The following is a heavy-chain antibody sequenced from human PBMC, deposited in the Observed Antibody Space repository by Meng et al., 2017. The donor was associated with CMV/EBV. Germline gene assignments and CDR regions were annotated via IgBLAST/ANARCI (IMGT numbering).Heavy chain of an antibody. CDR3: ARDRYDSSGYPAYGMDV. J-gene: IGHJ6*02. D-gene: IGHD3-22*01. CDR1: GGSISSYY. CDR2: IYTSGST. Sequence: GSLRLSCTVSGGSISSYYWSWIRPPAGKGLEWIGRIYTSGSTNYNPSLKSRVTMSVDTSKNQFSLKLSSVTAADTAVYYCARDRYDSSGYPAYGMDVWGQGTTVTVSS. V-gene: IGHV4-4*07.